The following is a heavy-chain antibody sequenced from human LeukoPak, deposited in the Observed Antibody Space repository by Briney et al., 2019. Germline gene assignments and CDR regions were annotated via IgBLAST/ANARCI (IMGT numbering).Heavy chain of an antibody. D-gene: IGHD2-15*01. CDR1: GYTLTRYD. CDR2: MKPNSGNT. V-gene: IGHV1-8*01. CDR3: ATQRRGGTPSYYMDV. Sequence: GSSVKVSCKASGYTLTRYDINWVRQATGQGLEWMGWMKPNSGNTGYAQKFQGRVTMTRNISISTAYMELNSLRSEDTAVYYCATQRRGGTPSYYMDVWGKGTTVTISS. J-gene: IGHJ6*03.